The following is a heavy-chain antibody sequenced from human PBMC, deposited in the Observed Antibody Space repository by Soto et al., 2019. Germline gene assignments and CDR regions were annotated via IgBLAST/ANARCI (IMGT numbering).Heavy chain of an antibody. Sequence: SETLSLTCTVSGGSISSYYWSWIRQPPGKGLEWIGYIYYSGSTNYNPSLKSRVTISVDTSKNQFSLKLSSVTAADTAVYYCARVPYGSGSYKYYYYGMDVWGQGTTVTVSS. CDR3: ARVPYGSGSYKYYYYGMDV. V-gene: IGHV4-59*01. CDR2: IYYSGST. J-gene: IGHJ6*02. CDR1: GGSISSYY. D-gene: IGHD3-10*01.